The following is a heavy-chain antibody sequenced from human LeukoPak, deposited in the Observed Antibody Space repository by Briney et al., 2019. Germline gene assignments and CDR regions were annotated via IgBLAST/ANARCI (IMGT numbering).Heavy chain of an antibody. J-gene: IGHJ5*02. Sequence: ASVKVSCKASGYTFTSYGISWVRQAPGQGLEWMGWISAYNGNTNYAQKLQGRVTMTTDTSTSTAYVELKSLRSDDTAVYYCARDEEGDWFDPWGQGTLVTVSS. D-gene: IGHD3-16*01. CDR3: ARDEEGDWFDP. CDR1: GYTFTSYG. CDR2: ISAYNGNT. V-gene: IGHV1-18*01.